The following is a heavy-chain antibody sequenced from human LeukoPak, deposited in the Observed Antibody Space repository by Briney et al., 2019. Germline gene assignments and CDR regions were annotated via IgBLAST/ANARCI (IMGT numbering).Heavy chain of an antibody. CDR1: GFTFSSYW. CDR2: ISGSGGST. V-gene: IGHV3-23*01. Sequence: PGGSLRLSCAASGFTFSSYWMSWVRQAPGKGLEWVSAISGSGGSTYYADSVKGRFTISRDNSKNTLYLQMNSLRAEDTAVYYCAKEGRQWLVGWYFDYWGQGTLVTVSS. CDR3: AKEGRQWLVGWYFDY. D-gene: IGHD6-19*01. J-gene: IGHJ4*02.